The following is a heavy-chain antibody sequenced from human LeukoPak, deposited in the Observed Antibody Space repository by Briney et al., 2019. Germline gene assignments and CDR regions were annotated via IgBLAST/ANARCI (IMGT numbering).Heavy chain of an antibody. CDR1: GGTFSSYA. J-gene: IGHJ4*02. D-gene: IGHD2-15*01. CDR2: ISAYNGNT. V-gene: IGHV1-18*01. CDR3: ARDSSPRNAAY. Sequence: GSSVKVSCKASGGTFSSYAISWVRQAPGQGLEWMGWISAYNGNTTYAQKLQGRVTMTTDTSTSTAYMELRSLRSDDTAVYYCARDSSPRNAAYWGQGPLVTVSS.